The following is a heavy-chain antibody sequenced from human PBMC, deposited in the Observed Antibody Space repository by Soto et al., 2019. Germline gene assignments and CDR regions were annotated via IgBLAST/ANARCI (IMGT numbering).Heavy chain of an antibody. CDR3: ARPTIAARPSPIDY. J-gene: IGHJ4*02. CDR1: GFTFSDYA. D-gene: IGHD6-6*01. CDR2: ISYDGRYK. V-gene: IGHV3-30*04. Sequence: QVQLVESGGGVVQPGTSLRLSCAASGFTFSDYAMHWVRQAPGKGLEWVAVISYDGRYKFYADSVQGRFTISRDDXXNTLDLQVNSLRAEDTAVYYCARPTIAARPSPIDYWGQGTLVTVSS.